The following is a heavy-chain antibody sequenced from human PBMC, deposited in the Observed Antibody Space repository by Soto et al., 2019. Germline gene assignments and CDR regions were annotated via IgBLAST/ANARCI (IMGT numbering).Heavy chain of an antibody. CDR2: INHSGST. CDR1: GGSFSGYY. CDR3: ARGQQLPGARYYFYYGFDV. D-gene: IGHD3-10*01. J-gene: IGHJ6*02. Sequence: SETLSLTCAVYGGSFSGYYWSWIRQPPGKGLEWIGEINHSGSTNYNPSLKSRVTISVDTSKNQFSLKLSSVTAADTAVYFCARGQQLPGARYYFYYGFDVWGRGTTVTVSS. V-gene: IGHV4-34*01.